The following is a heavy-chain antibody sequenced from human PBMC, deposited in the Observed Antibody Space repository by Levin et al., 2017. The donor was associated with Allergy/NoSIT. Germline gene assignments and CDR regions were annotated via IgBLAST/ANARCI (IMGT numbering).Heavy chain of an antibody. Sequence: GGSLRLSCAASGFTFSNAWMSWVRQAPGKGLEWVGRIKSKTDGGTTDYAAPVKGRFTISRDDSKNTLYLQMNSLKTEDTAVYYCTHGVGLWFGPSWGQGTLVTVSS. CDR3: THGVGLWFGPS. CDR1: GFTFSNAW. D-gene: IGHD3-10*01. CDR2: IKSKTDGGTT. V-gene: IGHV3-15*01. J-gene: IGHJ4*02.